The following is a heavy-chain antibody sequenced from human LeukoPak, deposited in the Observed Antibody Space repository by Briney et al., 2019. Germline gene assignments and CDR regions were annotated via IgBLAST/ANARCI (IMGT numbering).Heavy chain of an antibody. CDR3: ARYNYGGNSVSGGAFDI. J-gene: IGHJ3*02. V-gene: IGHV3-21*01. D-gene: IGHD4-23*01. Sequence: GGSLRLSCAASGFTFSSYSMNWVCQAPGKGLEWVSSISSSSSYIYYADSVKGRFTISRDNAKNSLYLQMNSLRAEDTAVYYCARYNYGGNSVSGGAFDIWGQGTMVTVSS. CDR2: ISSSSSYI. CDR1: GFTFSSYS.